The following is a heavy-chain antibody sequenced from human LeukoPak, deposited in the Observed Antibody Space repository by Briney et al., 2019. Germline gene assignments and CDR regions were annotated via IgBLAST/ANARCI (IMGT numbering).Heavy chain of an antibody. CDR2: ISWNSGSI. CDR1: GFTFDDYA. J-gene: IGHJ6*02. CDR3: AKGLLRYYYYGMDV. V-gene: IGHV3-9*03. D-gene: IGHD2-21*01. Sequence: GGSLRLSCAASGFTFDDYAMHWVRQAPGKGLEWASGISWNSGSIGYADSVKGRFTISRDNAKNSLYLQMNSLRAEDMALYYCAKGLLRYYYYGMDVWGQGTTVTVSS.